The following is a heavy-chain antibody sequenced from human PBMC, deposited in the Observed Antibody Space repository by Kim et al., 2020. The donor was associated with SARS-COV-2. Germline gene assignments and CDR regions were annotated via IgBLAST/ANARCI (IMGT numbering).Heavy chain of an antibody. D-gene: IGHD1-26*01. CDR3: ARPHSGSYLNCFDY. V-gene: IGHV3-30-3*01. CDR1: GFTFSSYA. J-gene: IGHJ4*02. CDR2: ISYDGSNK. Sequence: GGSLILSCAASGFTFSSYAMHWVRQAPGKGLEWVAVISYDGSNKYYADSVKGRFTISRDNSKNTLYLQMNSLRAEDTAVYYCARPHSGSYLNCFDYWGQG.